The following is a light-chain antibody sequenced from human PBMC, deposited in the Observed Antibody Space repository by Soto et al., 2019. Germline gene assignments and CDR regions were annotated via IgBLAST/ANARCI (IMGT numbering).Light chain of an antibody. CDR2: DAS. V-gene: IGKV1-33*01. Sequence: DIQMTQSPSSLSASVGDRVTITCQASQGISKYLNWYQQKPGKPPKLLIFDASNLETGVPSRFSGSGSGTYFTFTISSLQPEDIATYYCQQYDNLQRTFGQGTKLEIK. CDR3: QQYDNLQRT. J-gene: IGKJ2*02. CDR1: QGISKY.